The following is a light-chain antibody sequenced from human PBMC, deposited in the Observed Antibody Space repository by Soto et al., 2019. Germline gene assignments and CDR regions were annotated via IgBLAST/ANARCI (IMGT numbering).Light chain of an antibody. V-gene: IGLV6-57*04. J-gene: IGLJ2*01. CDR1: SGSIATNY. CDR3: QSYDSNFHVI. Sequence: NFMLTQPHSLSESPGKMVTISCTRSSGSIATNYVQWYQQRPGSAPTTVIYDDNERPSGVPDRFSGSIDRSSNSASLTISGLKTEDEADYYCQSYDSNFHVIFGGGTKLTVL. CDR2: DDN.